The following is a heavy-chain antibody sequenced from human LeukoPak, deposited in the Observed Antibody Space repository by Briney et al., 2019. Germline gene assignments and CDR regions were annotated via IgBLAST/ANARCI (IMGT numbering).Heavy chain of an antibody. CDR3: ARDSEKGMDV. CDR2: IYHSGST. Sequence: RPSGTLSLTCIVSGDSISSSSSYWGWIRQPPGKGLEWIGEIYHSGSTNYNPSLKSRVTISVDKSKNQFSLKLSSVTAADTAVYYCARDSEKGMDVWGQGTTVTVSS. V-gene: IGHV4-39*07. CDR1: GDSISSSSSY. J-gene: IGHJ6*02.